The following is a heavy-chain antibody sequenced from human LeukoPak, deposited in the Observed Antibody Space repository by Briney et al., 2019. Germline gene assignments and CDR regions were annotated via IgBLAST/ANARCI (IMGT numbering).Heavy chain of an antibody. CDR1: GFTFSNHW. CDR3: ARDPTRIAAAENWFDP. CDR2: IDEGGSNA. D-gene: IGHD6-13*01. J-gene: IGHJ5*02. V-gene: IGHV3-74*03. Sequence: PGGSLRLSCAASGFTFSNHWMHWVRQAPGKGLVWVSRIDEGGSNAMYADSVKGRFSISRDNAKNTVNLQMNSLRAEDTAVYYCARDPTRIAAAENWFDPWGQGTLVTVSS.